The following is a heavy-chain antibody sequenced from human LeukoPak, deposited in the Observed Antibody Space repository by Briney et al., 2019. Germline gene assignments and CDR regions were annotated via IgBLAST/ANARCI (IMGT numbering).Heavy chain of an antibody. Sequence: GASVKVSCKASGYTFTSYGISWVRQAPGQGLEWMGWISAYNGNTNYAQKLQGRVTMTTDTSTSTAYMELSSLTSEDMALYYCARGRGTPNTDRDFYYYYYMDVWGTGTTVIVSS. J-gene: IGHJ6*03. CDR3: ARGRGTPNTDRDFYYYYYMDV. CDR2: ISAYNGNT. D-gene: IGHD1/OR15-1a*01. CDR1: GYTFTSYG. V-gene: IGHV1-18*03.